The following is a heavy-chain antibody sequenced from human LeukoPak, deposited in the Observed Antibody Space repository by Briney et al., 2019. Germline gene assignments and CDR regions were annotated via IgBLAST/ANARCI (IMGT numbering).Heavy chain of an antibody. Sequence: PSETLSLTCAVYGGSFSGYYWSWLRQPPGKGLEWIGEINHSGSTNYNPSLKSRVTISVDTSKNQFSLKLSSVTAADTAVYYCARGSKWLRPSNYFDYWGQGTLVTVSS. D-gene: IGHD5-12*01. CDR1: GGSFSGYY. CDR3: ARGSKWLRPSNYFDY. J-gene: IGHJ4*02. CDR2: INHSGST. V-gene: IGHV4-34*01.